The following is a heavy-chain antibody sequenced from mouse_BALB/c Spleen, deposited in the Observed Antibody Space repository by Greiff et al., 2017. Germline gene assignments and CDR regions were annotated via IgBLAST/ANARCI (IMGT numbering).Heavy chain of an antibody. CDR1: GFTFSSFG. CDR2: ISSGSSTI. V-gene: IGHV5-17*02. D-gene: IGHD1-1*02. Sequence: EVKLVESGGGLVQPGGSRKLSCAASGFTFSSFGMHWVRQAPEKGLEWVAYISSGSSTIYYADTVKGRFTISRDNPKNTLFLQMTSLRSEDTAMYYCARWWLGLDYAMDDWGQGTSVTVSS. J-gene: IGHJ4*01. CDR3: ARWWLGLDYAMDD.